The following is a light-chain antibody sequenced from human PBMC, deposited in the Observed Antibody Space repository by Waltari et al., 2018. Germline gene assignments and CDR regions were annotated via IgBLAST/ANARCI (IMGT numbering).Light chain of an antibody. CDR3: HQYYSTPLP. J-gene: IGKJ4*01. V-gene: IGKV4-1*01. CDR1: SIFYRSTKNNF. CDR2: AES. Sequence: SIFYRSTKNNFLACYDQKPGQPAKLLFYAESTRESGVPNRFSVSVSGSDVTLTSSSLQDEDVAVYYCHQYYSTPLPFGGAAKVEIK.